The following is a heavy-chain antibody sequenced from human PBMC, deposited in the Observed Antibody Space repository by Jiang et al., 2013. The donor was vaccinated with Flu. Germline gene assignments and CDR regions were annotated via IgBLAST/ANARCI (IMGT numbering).Heavy chain of an antibody. Sequence: VQLVESGAEVKKPGSSVKVSCKASGDYLSSYAISWVRQAPGQGLEWMGGVIPIFGKVDYAQKFQGRVTITAADESTSTAYMELSSLTSEDTAVYYCARGVGGYSYGFVLYWGQGTLVTVSS. V-gene: IGHV1-69*01. D-gene: IGHD5-18*01. CDR3: ARGVGGYSYGFVLY. CDR1: GDYLSSYA. J-gene: IGHJ4*02. CDR2: VIPIFGKV.